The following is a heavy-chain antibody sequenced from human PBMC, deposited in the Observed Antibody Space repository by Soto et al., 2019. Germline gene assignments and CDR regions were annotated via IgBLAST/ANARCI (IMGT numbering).Heavy chain of an antibody. J-gene: IGHJ6*02. Sequence: GGSLRLSCAASGFTFSSYWMSWVRQAPGKGLEWVANIKQDGSEKYYVDSVKGRFTISRDNSKNTLYLQMNSLRAEDTAVYYCARDQGWYYYGMDVWGQGTTVTVSS. D-gene: IGHD2-15*01. CDR3: ARDQGWYYYGMDV. V-gene: IGHV3-7*01. CDR2: IKQDGSEK. CDR1: GFTFSSYW.